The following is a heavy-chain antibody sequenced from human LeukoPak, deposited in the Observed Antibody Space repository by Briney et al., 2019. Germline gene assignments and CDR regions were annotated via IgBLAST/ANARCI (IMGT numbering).Heavy chain of an antibody. D-gene: IGHD5-12*01. J-gene: IGHJ4*02. Sequence: SVKVSCKTSRGTFNNYAISWVRQAPGQGLEWMGRVVPMFGIRNYPQTFRGRVNITADKATNTVYMELRSLRAEDTAIYYCATEPSRSYSFDHLDFWGLGTPVTVSS. V-gene: IGHV1-69*04. CDR1: RGTFNNYA. CDR2: VVPMFGIR. CDR3: ATEPSRSYSFDHLDF.